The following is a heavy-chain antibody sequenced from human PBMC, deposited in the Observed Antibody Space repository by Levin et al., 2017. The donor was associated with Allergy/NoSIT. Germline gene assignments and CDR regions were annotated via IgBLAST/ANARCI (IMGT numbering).Heavy chain of an antibody. D-gene: IGHD1-26*01. Sequence: ASVKVSCKASGYTFTSYYMHWVRQAPGQGLEWMGIINPSGGSTSYAQKFQGRVTMTRDTSTSTVYMELSSLRSEDTAGYYCARRHSWYWYFDLWGRGTLVTVSS. CDR3: ARRHSWYWYFDL. CDR2: INPSGGST. V-gene: IGHV1-46*01. CDR1: GYTFTSYY. J-gene: IGHJ2*01.